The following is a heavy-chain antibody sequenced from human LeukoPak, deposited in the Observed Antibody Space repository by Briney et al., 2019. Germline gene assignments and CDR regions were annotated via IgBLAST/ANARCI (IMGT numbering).Heavy chain of an antibody. CDR3: ARVRSGSLDY. D-gene: IGHD1-26*01. Sequence: GGSLRLSCAASGFTFDDYAMHWVRQTPGKGLEWVSHISWNSATIEYADSVKGRFTISRDNAKNSLYLQMNSLRAEDTAVYYCARVRSGSLDYWGQGTLVTVSS. CDR1: GFTFDDYA. CDR2: ISWNSATI. V-gene: IGHV3-9*01. J-gene: IGHJ4*02.